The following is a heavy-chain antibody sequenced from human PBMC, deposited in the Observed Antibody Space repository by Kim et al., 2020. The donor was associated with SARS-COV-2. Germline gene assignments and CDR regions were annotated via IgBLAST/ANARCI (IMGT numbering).Heavy chain of an antibody. D-gene: IGHD3-3*01. CDR1: GYTFTGYY. Sequence: ASVKVSCKASGYTFTGYYMHWVRQAPGQGLEWMGRINPNSGGTNYAQKFQGRVTMTRDTSISTAYMELSRLRSDDTAVYYCARDYDFWSGADYYYYGMDVWGQGTTVTVSS. V-gene: IGHV1-2*06. CDR2: INPNSGGT. CDR3: ARDYDFWSGADYYYYGMDV. J-gene: IGHJ6*02.